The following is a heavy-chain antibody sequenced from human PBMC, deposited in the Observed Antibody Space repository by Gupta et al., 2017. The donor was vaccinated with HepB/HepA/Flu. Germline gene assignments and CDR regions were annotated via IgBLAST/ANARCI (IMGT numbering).Heavy chain of an antibody. V-gene: IGHV3-30-3*01. CDR1: GFTFSSYA. Sequence: QVQLVASGGGVVQPGRSLRPSCAASGFTFSSYAMPWVRQAPGKGLEWVAVISYDGSNKYYADSVKGRFTISRDNSKNTLYLQMNSLRAEDTAVYYCARDRPPTMVRGVMVYWGQGTLVTVSS. D-gene: IGHD3-10*01. CDR3: ARDRPPTMVRGVMVY. J-gene: IGHJ4*02. CDR2: ISYDGSNK.